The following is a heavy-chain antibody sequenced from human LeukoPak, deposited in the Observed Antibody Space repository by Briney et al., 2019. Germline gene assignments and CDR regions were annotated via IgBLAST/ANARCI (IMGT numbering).Heavy chain of an antibody. Sequence: ASVKVSCKASGYTFTAYYIHWVRLAPGQGLEWMGWINPNTGATKYAQKFQGRVTMTRDTTLRTAYMEMSRLRSDDTAIYYCARDEGITGRFDYSGQGTLVAVSS. V-gene: IGHV1-2*02. J-gene: IGHJ4*02. CDR1: GYTFTAYY. D-gene: IGHD1-20*01. CDR2: INPNTGAT. CDR3: ARDEGITGRFDY.